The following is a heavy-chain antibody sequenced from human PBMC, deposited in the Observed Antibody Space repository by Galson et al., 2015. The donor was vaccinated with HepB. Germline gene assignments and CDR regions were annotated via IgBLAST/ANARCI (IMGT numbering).Heavy chain of an antibody. D-gene: IGHD6-25*01. V-gene: IGHV3-73*01. CDR1: GFTFSGSA. J-gene: IGHJ4*02. CDR2: IRSKANSYAT. CDR3: TRLPRSGIDY. Sequence: SLRLSCAASGFTFSGSAMHWVRQASGKGLEWVGRIRSKANSYATAYAASVKGRFTISRDDSKNTAYLQMNSLKTEDTAVYYCTRLPRSGIDYWGQGTLVTVSS.